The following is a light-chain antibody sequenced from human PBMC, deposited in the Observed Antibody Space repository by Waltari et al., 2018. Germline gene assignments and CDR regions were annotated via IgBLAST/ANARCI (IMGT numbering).Light chain of an antibody. Sequence: SYVLTQPPSVSVAPGKTATITCGGDKIGSKNVHWYQQRPGQAPVLGISYETDRPSETPERFPGSNSGNTATLTIGRVEVGDEADYYCQVWHDRSNHVVFGGGTKLTVL. CDR1: KIGSKN. J-gene: IGLJ3*02. CDR3: QVWHDRSNHVV. V-gene: IGLV3-21*04. CDR2: YET.